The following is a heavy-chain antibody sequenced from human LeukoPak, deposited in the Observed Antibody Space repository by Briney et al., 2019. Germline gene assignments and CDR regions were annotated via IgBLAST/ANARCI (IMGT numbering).Heavy chain of an antibody. CDR1: GFTFSDYY. CDR2: ISSSGSTTI. Sequence: PGGSLRLSCAASGFTFSDYYMSWIRQAPGKGLEWVSYISSSGSTTIYYADSVKGRFTISRDNAKNSLYLQMNSLRDDDTAVYYCARAPTTAAYWGQETLVTVSS. D-gene: IGHD4-11*01. CDR3: ARAPTTAAY. V-gene: IGHV3-11*04. J-gene: IGHJ4*02.